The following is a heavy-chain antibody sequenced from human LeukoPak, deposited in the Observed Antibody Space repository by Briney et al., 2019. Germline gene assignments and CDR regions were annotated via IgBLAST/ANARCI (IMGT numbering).Heavy chain of an antibody. Sequence: ASVKVSCKASGYTFTSYGISWVRQAPGQGREWMGWISAYNGNTNYAQKLQGRVTMTTDTSTSTAYMELRSLRSDDTAVYYCAREVTYYYGSGSYPPRGFDPWGQGTLVTVSS. D-gene: IGHD3-10*01. CDR3: AREVTYYYGSGSYPPRGFDP. J-gene: IGHJ5*02. CDR1: GYTFTSYG. CDR2: ISAYNGNT. V-gene: IGHV1-18*01.